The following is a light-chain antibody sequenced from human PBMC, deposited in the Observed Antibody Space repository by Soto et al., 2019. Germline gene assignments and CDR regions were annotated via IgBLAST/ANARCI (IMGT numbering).Light chain of an antibody. CDR2: GAS. J-gene: IGKJ4*01. CDR1: LDIGKS. Sequence: GDRVTLTCQASLDIGKSLNWYQQKRGKAPKLLISGASSLEIGVPSRFSGSGSGRDFSFTISSLQPEDFATYYCQQYGPFPPLTFGGGTKVEI. CDR3: QQYGPFPPLT. V-gene: IGKV1-33*01.